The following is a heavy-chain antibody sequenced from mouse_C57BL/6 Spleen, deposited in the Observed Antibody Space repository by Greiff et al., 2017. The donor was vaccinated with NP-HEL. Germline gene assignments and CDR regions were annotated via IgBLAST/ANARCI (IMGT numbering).Heavy chain of an antibody. CDR1: GYTFTDYE. D-gene: IGHD1-1*01. CDR3: TRNYYGSSYGYFDV. Sequence: QVTLKVSGAELVRPGASVTLSCKASGYTFTDYEMHWVKQTPVHGLEWIGAIDPETGGTAYNQKFKGKAILTADKSSCTAYMELRSLTSEDSAVYYCTRNYYGSSYGYFDVWGTGTTVTVSS. J-gene: IGHJ1*03. CDR2: IDPETGGT. V-gene: IGHV1-15*01.